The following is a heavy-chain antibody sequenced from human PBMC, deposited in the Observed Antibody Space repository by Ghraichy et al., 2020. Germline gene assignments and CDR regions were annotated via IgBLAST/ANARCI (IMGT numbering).Heavy chain of an antibody. CDR2: VNPNRGDA. J-gene: IGHJ4*02. V-gene: IGHV1-46*01. D-gene: IGHD3-22*01. CDR1: GFSFTTYY. Sequence: ASVKVSCKASGFSFTTYYYHWVRQAPGQGREWMGLVNPNRGDAHYAPQFRGRIIMTRDTSTTTVHMDLRSLTSDDTAVYYCARDNRDDTSSYYSFDFWGQGTLVTVSS. CDR3: ARDNRDDTSSYYSFDF.